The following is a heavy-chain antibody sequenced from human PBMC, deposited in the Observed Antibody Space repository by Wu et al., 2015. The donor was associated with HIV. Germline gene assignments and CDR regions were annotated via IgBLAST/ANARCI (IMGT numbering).Heavy chain of an antibody. CDR2: IIPIFGTA. J-gene: IGHJ3*02. V-gene: IGHV1-69*12. Sequence: QVQLVQSGAEVKKPGSSVKVSCKASGGTFSSYAISWVRQAPGQGLEWMGGIIPIFGTANYAQKFQGRVTITADESTSTAYMELSSLRSEDTAVYYCARDRRITMVRGVVNDAFDIWGQGDNGHRLF. D-gene: IGHD3-10*01. CDR3: ARDRRITMVRGVVNDAFDI. CDR1: GGTFSSYA.